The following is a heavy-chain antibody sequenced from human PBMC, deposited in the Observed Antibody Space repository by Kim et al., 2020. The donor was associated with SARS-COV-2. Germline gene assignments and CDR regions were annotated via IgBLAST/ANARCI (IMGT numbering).Heavy chain of an antibody. V-gene: IGHV4-31*03. CDR3: AREGGGRPADYYYYGMDV. CDR2: IYYSGST. Sequence: SETLSLTCTVSGGSISSGGYYWSWIRQHPGKGLEWIGYIYYSGSTYYNPSLKSRVTISVDTSKNQFSLKLSSVTAADTAVYYCAREGGGRPADYYYYGMDVWGQGTTVTVSS. D-gene: IGHD3-16*01. CDR1: GGSISSGGYY. J-gene: IGHJ6*02.